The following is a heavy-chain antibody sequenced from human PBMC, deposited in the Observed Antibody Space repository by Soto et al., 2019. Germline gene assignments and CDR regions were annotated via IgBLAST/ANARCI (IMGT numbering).Heavy chain of an antibody. CDR1: GGSISTYY. J-gene: IGHJ4*02. V-gene: IGHV4-59*01. CDR3: ARGPPFDY. CDR2: TFYSGST. Sequence: SETLSLTCTASGGSISTYYWSWIRQPPGKGLEWIGYTFYSGSTNYNPSLKSRVTISVDTSKNQFSLKLSSVTAADTAVYYCARGPPFDYWGQGTLVTVSS.